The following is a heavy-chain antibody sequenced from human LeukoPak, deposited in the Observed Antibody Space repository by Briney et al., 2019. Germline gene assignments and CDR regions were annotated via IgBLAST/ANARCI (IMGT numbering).Heavy chain of an antibody. J-gene: IGHJ4*02. CDR3: ARGWQVMSY. Sequence: SETLSLTCTVSGGSISSSSYYWGWIRQPPGKGLEWNGSIYYSGSTYYNPSLKSRVTISVDTSKNQFSLKLSSVTAADTAVYYCARGWQVMSYWGQGTLVTVSS. V-gene: IGHV4-39*01. D-gene: IGHD5-24*01. CDR1: GGSISSSSYY. CDR2: IYYSGST.